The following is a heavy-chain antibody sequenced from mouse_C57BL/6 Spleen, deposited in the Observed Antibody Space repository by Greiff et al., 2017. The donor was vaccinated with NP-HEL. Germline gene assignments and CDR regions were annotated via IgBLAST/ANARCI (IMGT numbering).Heavy chain of an antibody. CDR2: ISDGGSYT. CDR1: GFTFSSYA. J-gene: IGHJ2*01. Sequence: EVQVVESGGGLVKPGGSLKLSCAASGFTFSSYAMSWVRQTPEKRLEWVATISDGGSYTYYPDNVKGRFTISRDNAKNNLYLQMSHLKSEDTAMYYCARDLTSYYFDYWGKGTTLTVSS. V-gene: IGHV5-4*01. CDR3: ARDLTSYYFDY.